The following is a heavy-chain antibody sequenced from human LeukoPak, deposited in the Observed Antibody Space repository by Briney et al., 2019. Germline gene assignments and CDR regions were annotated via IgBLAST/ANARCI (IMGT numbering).Heavy chain of an antibody. Sequence: SETLSLTCTVSGGSISSYYWSWIRQPPGKGLEWIGYIYYSGSTNYNPSLKSRVTISVDTSKNQFSLKLSSVTAADTAVYYCAREQLWFPHHDAFDIWGQGTMVTVSS. V-gene: IGHV4-59*01. CDR3: AREQLWFPHHDAFDI. CDR2: IYYSGST. CDR1: GGSISSYY. D-gene: IGHD5-18*01. J-gene: IGHJ3*02.